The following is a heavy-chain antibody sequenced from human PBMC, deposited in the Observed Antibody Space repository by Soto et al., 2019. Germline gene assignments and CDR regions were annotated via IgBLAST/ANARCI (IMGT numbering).Heavy chain of an antibody. D-gene: IGHD2-15*01. CDR1: GFTVSSNY. V-gene: IGHV3-53*04. CDR2: IYSGGST. Sequence: EVQLVESGGGLVQPGGSLRLSCAASGFTVSSNYMSWVRQAPGKGLEWVSVIYSGGSTYYADSVKGRFTISRHNSKNTLYLQMNSLRAEDTAVYYCAREVVVVAATIGDYYYYMDVWGKGTTVTVSS. CDR3: AREVVVVAATIGDYYYYMDV. J-gene: IGHJ6*03.